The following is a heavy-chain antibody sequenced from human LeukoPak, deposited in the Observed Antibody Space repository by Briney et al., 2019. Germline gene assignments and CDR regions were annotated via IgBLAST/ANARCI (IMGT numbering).Heavy chain of an antibody. J-gene: IGHJ4*02. V-gene: IGHV3-74*01. D-gene: IGHD4-23*01. CDR2: IKGDGSST. CDR3: VGDPDYGGYSRFDY. Sequence: SGGSLRLSCAASGFTFSTYWMHWVRQAPGKGLVWVSRIKGDGSSTSYADSVKGRSTISRDNDKNTLYLQMSSLRGEDTAVYYCVGDPDYGGYSRFDYWGQGTLVTVSS. CDR1: GFTFSTYW.